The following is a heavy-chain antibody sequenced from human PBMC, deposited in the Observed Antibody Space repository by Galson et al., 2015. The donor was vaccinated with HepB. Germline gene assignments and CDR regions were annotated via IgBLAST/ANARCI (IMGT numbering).Heavy chain of an antibody. CDR3: ARDGVVGAPVDY. D-gene: IGHD1-26*01. V-gene: IGHV3-48*02. J-gene: IGHJ4*02. CDR2: INVGSTTM. Sequence: SLRLSCAASGFTFSAYAMIWVRQAPGKGLEWVSYINVGSTTMYYADSVKGQFIISRDNAKNLLYLQMNSLRDADTAVYYCARDGVVGAPVDYWGRGTLVTVSS. CDR1: GFTFSAYA.